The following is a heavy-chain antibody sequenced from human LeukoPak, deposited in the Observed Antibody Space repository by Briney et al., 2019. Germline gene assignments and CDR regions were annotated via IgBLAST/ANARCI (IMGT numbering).Heavy chain of an antibody. CDR2: ISGSGDST. V-gene: IGHV3-23*01. D-gene: IGHD6-13*01. CDR3: AKTAGIAAAADFDY. J-gene: IGHJ4*02. Sequence: GGSLRLSCAASGFTFSNYGMSWVRQAPGRGLEWGSSISGSGDSTYYADSVKGRFTISRDNSKNTLYLQMNSLRAEDTAVYYCAKTAGIAAAADFDYWGQGTLVTVSS. CDR1: GFTFSNYG.